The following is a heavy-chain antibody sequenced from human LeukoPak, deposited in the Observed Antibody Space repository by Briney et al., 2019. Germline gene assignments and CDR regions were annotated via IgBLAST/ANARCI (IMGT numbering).Heavy chain of an antibody. Sequence: PSETLSLTCTVPGGSISSSSYYWGWIRQPPGKGLEWIGSIYYSGSTYYNPPLKSRVTISVDTSKNQFSLKLSSVTAADTAVYYCARRPWGDYGDPFYGMDVWGQGTTVTVSS. J-gene: IGHJ6*02. CDR1: GGSISSSSYY. CDR2: IYYSGST. CDR3: ARRPWGDYGDPFYGMDV. V-gene: IGHV4-39*07. D-gene: IGHD4-17*01.